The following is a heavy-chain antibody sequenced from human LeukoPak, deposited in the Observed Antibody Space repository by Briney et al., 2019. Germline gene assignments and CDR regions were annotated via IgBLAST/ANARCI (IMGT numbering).Heavy chain of an antibody. V-gene: IGHV3-7*03. CDR1: GGSFSGYY. J-gene: IGHJ6*02. CDR3: ARGGGLDV. D-gene: IGHD3-16*01. Sequence: ETLSLTCAVHGGSFSGYYWSWIRQPPGKGLEWVASINHNGNVNYYVDSVKGRFTISRDNAKNSLYLQMSNLRAEDTAVYFCARGGGLDVWGQGATVTVSS. CDR2: INHNGNVN.